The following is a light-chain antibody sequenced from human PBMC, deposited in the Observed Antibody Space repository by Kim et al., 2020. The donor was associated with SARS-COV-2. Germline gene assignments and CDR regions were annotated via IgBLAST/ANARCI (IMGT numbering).Light chain of an antibody. Sequence: QSITISCTGTSSDVGGYNYVSWYQQHPGKAPKLIICDVSNRPSGVSNRFSGSKSGNTAPLTISGLQAEDEADYYCSSYASSNTPVVFGGGTQLTVL. CDR1: SSDVGGYNY. CDR3: SSYASSNTPVV. CDR2: DVS. V-gene: IGLV2-14*03. J-gene: IGLJ2*01.